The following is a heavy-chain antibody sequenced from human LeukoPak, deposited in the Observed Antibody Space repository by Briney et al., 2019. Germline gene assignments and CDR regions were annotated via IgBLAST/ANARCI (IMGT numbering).Heavy chain of an antibody. CDR3: ARDLLPRIAAAGVNYYYYYYMDV. V-gene: IGHV3-30-3*01. D-gene: IGHD6-13*01. J-gene: IGHJ6*03. CDR1: GFTFSSYA. Sequence: GGSLRLSCAASGFTFSSYAMHWVRQAPGKGLEWVAVISYDGSNKYYADSVKGRFTISRDNSKNTLYLQMNSLRAEDTAVYYCARDLLPRIAAAGVNYYYYYYMDVWGKGTTVTVSS. CDR2: ISYDGSNK.